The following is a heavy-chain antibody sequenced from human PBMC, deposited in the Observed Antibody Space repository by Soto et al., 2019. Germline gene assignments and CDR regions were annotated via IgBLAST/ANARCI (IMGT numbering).Heavy chain of an antibody. CDR3: ARDPANSYYSQDTWGMDV. Sequence: EVQLVESGGGLVQPGGSLRLSCAASGFTFRTYWMSWVRQAPGKGLEWVGNVNQYGSENYYYVDSVKGRFTISRDNAENSVYLQMNSLRVEDTAVYYCARDPANSYYSQDTWGMDVWGQSTAVFVS. J-gene: IGHJ6*02. CDR1: GFTFRTYW. CDR2: VNQYGSENY. V-gene: IGHV3-7*05. D-gene: IGHD4-4*01.